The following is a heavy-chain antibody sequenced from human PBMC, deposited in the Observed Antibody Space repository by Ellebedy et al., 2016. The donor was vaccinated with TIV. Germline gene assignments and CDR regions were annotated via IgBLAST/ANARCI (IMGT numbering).Heavy chain of an antibody. D-gene: IGHD3-10*01. V-gene: IGHV4-59*01. CDR3: SRDRRGSYDF. CDR1: GDSINSYY. J-gene: IGHJ4*02. CDR2: ISNTGNT. Sequence: MPSETLSLTCTVSGDSINSYYWSWIRQPPGKGLEWIGYISNTGNTNYNPSLKSRVSISLDTSRSQFSLSLTSVTAADTAVYFCSRDRRGSYDFWGQGTLVTVSS.